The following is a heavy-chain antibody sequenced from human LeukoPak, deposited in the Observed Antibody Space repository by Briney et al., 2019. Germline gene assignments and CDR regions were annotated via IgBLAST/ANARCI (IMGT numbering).Heavy chain of an antibody. CDR3: ARKRDGYNCFDS. V-gene: IGHV4-34*01. Sequence: PETLSLNCAVYGGSFSGYYWSWSRQSPGKGLEWIGEINHGGSTNFNASLKSRVTLSVDTSKNQFSLNLNSVTAADTAVYYCARKRDGYNCFDSWGQGTLVTVSS. J-gene: IGHJ4*02. CDR1: GGSFSGYY. D-gene: IGHD5-24*01. CDR2: INHGGST.